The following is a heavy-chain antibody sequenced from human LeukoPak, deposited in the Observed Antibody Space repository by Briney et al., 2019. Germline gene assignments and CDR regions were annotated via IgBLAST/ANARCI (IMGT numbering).Heavy chain of an antibody. J-gene: IGHJ6*02. CDR2: ISGSGGST. CDR1: GFTFSSYA. D-gene: IGHD2-2*01. CDR3: AKALGYCSSTSCYGYYYYGMDV. Sequence: PGGSLRLSCAASGFTFSSYAMSWVRQAPGKGLEWVSAISGSGGSTYYADSVKGRFTISRDNSKNTLYLQMNSLRAEDTAVYYCAKALGYCSSTSCYGYYYYGMDVWGQETLVTVSS. V-gene: IGHV3-23*01.